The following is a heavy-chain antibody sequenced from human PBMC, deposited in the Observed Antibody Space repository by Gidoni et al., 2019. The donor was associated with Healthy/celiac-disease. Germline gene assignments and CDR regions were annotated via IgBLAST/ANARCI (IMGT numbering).Heavy chain of an antibody. CDR2: INHSGST. CDR3: ARSMVRGVTIYYYYYGMDV. V-gene: IGHV4-34*01. D-gene: IGHD3-10*01. CDR1: GGSFSGYY. J-gene: IGHJ6*02. Sequence: QVQLQQWGAGLLKPSETLSLTCAVYGGSFSGYYWSWIRPPPGKGLEWIGEINHSGSTNYNPSLKSRVTISVDTSKNQFSLKLSSVTAADTAVFYCARSMVRGVTIYYYYYGMDVWGQGTTVTVSS.